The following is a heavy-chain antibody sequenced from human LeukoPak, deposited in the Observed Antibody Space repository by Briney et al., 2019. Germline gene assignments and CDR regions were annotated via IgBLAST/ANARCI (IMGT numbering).Heavy chain of an antibody. J-gene: IGHJ4*02. Sequence: GGSLGLSCAASGFTFSSYSMNWVRQAPGKGLELVSSISSSSSYIYYADSVKGRFTISRDNAKNSLYLQMNSLRAEDTAVYFCVRDHTFIAAAVTRLRDYWGQGTRVTVSS. V-gene: IGHV3-21*01. CDR3: VRDHTFIAAAVTRLRDY. CDR2: ISSSSSYI. D-gene: IGHD6-13*01. CDR1: GFTFSSYS.